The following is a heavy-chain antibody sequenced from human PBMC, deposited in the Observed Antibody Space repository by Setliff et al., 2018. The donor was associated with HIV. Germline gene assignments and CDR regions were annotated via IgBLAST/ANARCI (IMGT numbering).Heavy chain of an antibody. Sequence: SETLSLTCTVSGVSIDQNYWSWVRQPAGKGLEWIGRIYVSGKTNYNPSLKSRVTMSADASKSQVSLKLTSVTAADTAVYFCAKDAGVTGGLYRYYIDAWGKGTTVTVSS. J-gene: IGHJ6*03. CDR2: IYVSGKT. V-gene: IGHV4-4*07. D-gene: IGHD3-9*01. CDR1: GVSIDQNY. CDR3: AKDAGVTGGLYRYYIDA.